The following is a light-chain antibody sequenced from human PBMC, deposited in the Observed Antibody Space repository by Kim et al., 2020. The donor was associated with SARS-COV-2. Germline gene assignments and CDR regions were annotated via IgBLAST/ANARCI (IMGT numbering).Light chain of an antibody. CDR3: QQYGTSPVT. V-gene: IGKV3-20*01. Sequence: PGERATLSCRASQTVITNYLVWYQQKPGQPPRVLIYDASTRATGIPDRFSGSGSGTDFTLTISRLGPEDSAVYYCQQYGTSPVTFGGGTKLEF. CDR1: QTVITNY. CDR2: DAS. J-gene: IGKJ4*01.